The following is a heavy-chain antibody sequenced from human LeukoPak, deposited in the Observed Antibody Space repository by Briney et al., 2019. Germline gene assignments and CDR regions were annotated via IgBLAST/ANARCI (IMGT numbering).Heavy chain of an antibody. V-gene: IGHV1-8*01. CDR2: MNPNSGNT. J-gene: IGHJ5*02. Sequence: ASVKVSCKAYGYTFTSYDINWVRQATGQGLEWMGWMNPNSGNTGYAQKFHGRVTMTRNTSISTAYMELSSLRSEDTAVYYCATTSSGWLGDWFDPWGQGTLVTVSS. CDR1: GYTFTSYD. CDR3: ATTSSGWLGDWFDP. D-gene: IGHD6-19*01.